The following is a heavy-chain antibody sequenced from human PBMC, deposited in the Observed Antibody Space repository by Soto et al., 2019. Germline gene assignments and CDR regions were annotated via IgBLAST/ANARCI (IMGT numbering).Heavy chain of an antibody. Sequence: ASVKVSCKASGHTFTTHYAHWVRRAPGQGLEWMGLINPTGGGTTYAQKFQGRVTMTRDTSTNTFYMEMSSLRYDDTAVYYCVRGGAVAGSYYFDYWGQGTLVTAPQ. D-gene: IGHD6-19*01. CDR1: GHTFTTHY. J-gene: IGHJ4*02. CDR2: INPTGGGT. CDR3: VRGGAVAGSYYFDY. V-gene: IGHV1-46*01.